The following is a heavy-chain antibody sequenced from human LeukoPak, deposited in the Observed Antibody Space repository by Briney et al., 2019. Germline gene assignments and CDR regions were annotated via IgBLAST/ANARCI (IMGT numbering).Heavy chain of an antibody. D-gene: IGHD3/OR15-3a*01. CDR3: YRDWSGGNGPYGY. CDR2: ITSKAYGGTT. CDR1: GFTFGDSA. Sequence: PGRSLRLSCTASGFTFGDSAVSWVRQAPGKGLEWLSFITSKAYGGTTEYAASVKGRFTMSRDDSQSIAYLQMNSLKTEDTGVYYCYRDWSGGNGPYGYGGQGTLVTVSS. V-gene: IGHV3-49*04. J-gene: IGHJ4*02.